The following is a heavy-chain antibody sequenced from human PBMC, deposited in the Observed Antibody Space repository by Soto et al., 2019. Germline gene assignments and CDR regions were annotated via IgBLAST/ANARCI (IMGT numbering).Heavy chain of an antibody. J-gene: IGHJ4*02. CDR2: IYYSGST. D-gene: IGHD3-10*01. CDR1: GGSISSGGYY. V-gene: IGHV4-31*03. Sequence: QVQLQESGPGLVKPSQTLSLTCTVSGGSISSGGYYWSWIRQHPGKGLEWIGYIYYSGSTYYNPSLTSRVTISVDTSKNQFSLKVSSVTDADTAGYYFARQGRFGELYGFDYWGQGTMVTGSS. CDR3: ARQGRFGELYGFDY.